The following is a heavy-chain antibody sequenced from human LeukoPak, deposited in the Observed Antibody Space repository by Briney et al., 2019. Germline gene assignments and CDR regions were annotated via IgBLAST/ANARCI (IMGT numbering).Heavy chain of an antibody. J-gene: IGHJ4*02. CDR3: ARIESDSSGYYYDYYFDY. D-gene: IGHD3-22*01. Sequence: SETLSLTCTVSGYSISSGYYWGWIRQPPGKGLEWIGSIYHSGSTYYNPSLKSRVTISVDTSKNQFSLKLSSVTAADTAVYYCARIESDSSGYYYDYYFDYWGQGTLVTVSS. CDR2: IYHSGST. V-gene: IGHV4-38-2*02. CDR1: GYSISSGYY.